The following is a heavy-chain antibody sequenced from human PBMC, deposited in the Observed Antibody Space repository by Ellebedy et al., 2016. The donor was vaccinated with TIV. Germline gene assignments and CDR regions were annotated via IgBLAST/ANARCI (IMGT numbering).Heavy chain of an antibody. Sequence: GESLKISCAASGFTFSTYAMNWVRQAPGTGLEWVSAISGSGGNTYYADSVKGRFTISRDSAKNSLYLQMNTVGGEDTAVYYCSNVEWYRSDYWGQGTLVTVSS. D-gene: IGHD3-3*01. CDR1: GFTFSTYA. CDR3: SNVEWYRSDY. CDR2: ISGSGGNT. J-gene: IGHJ4*02. V-gene: IGHV3-23*01.